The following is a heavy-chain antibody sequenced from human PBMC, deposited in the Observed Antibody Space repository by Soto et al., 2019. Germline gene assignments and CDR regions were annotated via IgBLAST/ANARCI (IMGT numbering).Heavy chain of an antibody. Sequence: PSETLSLTCTVSGGSISSGGYYWSWIRQHPGKGLEWIGYIYYSGSTYYNPSLKSRVTISVDTSKNQFSLKLSSVTAADTAVYCCASSIAVAGITNWFDPWGQGTLVTVSS. D-gene: IGHD6-19*01. V-gene: IGHV4-31*03. CDR1: GGSISSGGYY. CDR3: ASSIAVAGITNWFDP. CDR2: IYYSGST. J-gene: IGHJ5*02.